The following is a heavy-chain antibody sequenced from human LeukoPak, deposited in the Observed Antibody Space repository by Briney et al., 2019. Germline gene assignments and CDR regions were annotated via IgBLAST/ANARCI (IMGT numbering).Heavy chain of an antibody. CDR1: GFTFSSYW. V-gene: IGHV3-7*03. CDR3: ARALPNSYGYGY. Sequence: LTGGSLRLSCAASGFTFSSYWMTWVRQAPGKGLEWVANIKRDGSEKHYVDSVKGRFTISRDNAKNSMFLQMNGLRAEDTAVYYCARALPNSYGYGYWGQGTLVTVSS. CDR2: IKRDGSEK. J-gene: IGHJ4*02. D-gene: IGHD5-18*01.